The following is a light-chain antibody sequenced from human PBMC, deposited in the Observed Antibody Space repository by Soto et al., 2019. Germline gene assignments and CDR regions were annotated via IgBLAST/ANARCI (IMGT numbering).Light chain of an antibody. CDR3: QQHYNTPRT. CDR1: QSVSSSY. J-gene: IGKJ1*01. V-gene: IGKV3-20*01. Sequence: EIVLTQSPGTLALSPGERATLSCRASQSVSSSYLAWYQQKPGQAPRLLIYGASSRATGIPDRFSGSGSGTDFTLTISRLEPEDFATYYCQQHYNTPRTFGQGTKVDIK. CDR2: GAS.